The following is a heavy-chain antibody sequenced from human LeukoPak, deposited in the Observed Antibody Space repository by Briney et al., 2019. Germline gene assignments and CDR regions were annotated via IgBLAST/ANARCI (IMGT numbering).Heavy chain of an antibody. V-gene: IGHV1-2*02. CDR1: GYTLIDSY. CDR2: INPNSGST. CDR3: ARPHGVGGTDVFQR. D-gene: IGHD1-1*01. J-gene: IGHJ1*01. Sequence: GGSVNVSCQASGYTLIDSYLHWVGQAPAQGLAWMGWINPNSGSTNYAEKLLGRVTMTRDTSISTVYMELSRLTSDDTAVYYCARPHGVGGTDVFQRWGQGTLVTVSS.